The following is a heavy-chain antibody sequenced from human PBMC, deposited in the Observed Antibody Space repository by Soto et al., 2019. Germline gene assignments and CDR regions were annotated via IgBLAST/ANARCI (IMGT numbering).Heavy chain of an antibody. D-gene: IGHD3-3*01. CDR1: GGSISSSSYY. CDR2: IYYSGST. CDR3: AVYYDFWSAEGLRNWFDP. V-gene: IGHV4-39*01. J-gene: IGHJ5*02. Sequence: SETLSLTCTVSGGSISSSSYYWGWIRQPPGKGLEWIGSIYYSGSTYYNPSLKSRVTISVDTSKNQFSLKLSSVTAADTAVYYCAVYYDFWSAEGLRNWFDPWGQGTLVTVSS.